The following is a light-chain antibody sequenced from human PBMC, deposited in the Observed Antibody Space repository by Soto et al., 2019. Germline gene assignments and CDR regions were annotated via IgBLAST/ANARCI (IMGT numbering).Light chain of an antibody. CDR3: GTWDSSLSGGSGV. CDR2: DNN. CDR1: SSNIGNDY. J-gene: IGLJ3*02. V-gene: IGLV1-51*01. Sequence: QSVLTQPPSVSAAPGQKVTISCSGSSSNIGNDYVSWYQHLPGAAPIHLIYDNNKRPSGIPARFSGSKSATSATLGITGLQTGDEADYYCGTWDSSLSGGSGVFGGGTKLTVL.